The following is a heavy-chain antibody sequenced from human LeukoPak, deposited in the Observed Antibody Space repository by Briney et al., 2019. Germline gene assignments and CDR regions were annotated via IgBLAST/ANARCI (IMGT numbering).Heavy chain of an antibody. CDR2: IYSGRTT. V-gene: IGHV3-66*01. D-gene: IGHD3-10*01. J-gene: IGHJ5*02. CDR3: AKDPGPFYGSGSYYLWFDP. CDR1: GFTVSSYY. Sequence: GGSLRLSCAASGFTVSSYYMSWVRQAPGKRLEWVSAIYSGRTTYYADSVKGRFTISRDNSKNTLYLQMNSLRAEDTAVYYCAKDPGPFYGSGSYYLWFDPWGQGTLVTVSS.